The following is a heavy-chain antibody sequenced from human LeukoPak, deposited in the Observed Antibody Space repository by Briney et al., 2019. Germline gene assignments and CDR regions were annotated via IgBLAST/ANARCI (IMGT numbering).Heavy chain of an antibody. CDR2: ISYDGSNK. Sequence: GGSLRLYCAASGFTFSSYAMHWVRQAPGKGLEWVAVISYDGSNKYYADSVKGRFTISRDNSKNTLYLQMNSLRAEDTAVYYCARDFYSSGWYGLGYWGQGTLVTVSS. CDR3: ARDFYSSGWYGLGY. CDR1: GFTFSSYA. J-gene: IGHJ4*02. V-gene: IGHV3-30*04. D-gene: IGHD6-19*01.